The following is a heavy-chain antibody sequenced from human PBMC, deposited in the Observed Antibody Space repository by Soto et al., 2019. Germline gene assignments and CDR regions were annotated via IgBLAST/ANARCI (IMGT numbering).Heavy chain of an antibody. D-gene: IGHD4-17*01. CDR1: GYTFSSYY. Sequence: GASVKVACKASGYTFSSYYMHWVRQARGQGLEWMRSSHRISCGTNYAQEFHGTVPRTRATSISTAYMELSRLRSGYTAAYFCARNNSGYSDQQSPLNYYYYWGQGTLVTVSS. CDR3: ARNNSGYSDQQSPLNYYYY. J-gene: IGHJ4*02. CDR2: SHRISCGT. V-gene: IGHV1-2*02.